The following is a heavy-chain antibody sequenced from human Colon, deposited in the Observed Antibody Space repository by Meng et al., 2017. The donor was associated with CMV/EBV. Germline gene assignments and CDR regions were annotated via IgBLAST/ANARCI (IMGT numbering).Heavy chain of an antibody. D-gene: IGHD3-22*01. CDR2: MYYIGSA. V-gene: IGHV4-39*07. CDR1: GVSVGSSSYY. Sequence: LRLSCAVSGVSVGSSSYYWGWVRQTPGKGLEWIVSMYYIGSAYFNPSLKSRVTMSVDTSKNQFSLNLTSVTAADTALYYCARGGNFYDSSGYPVGVLDHWGQGTTVTVSS. CDR3: ARGGNFYDSSGYPVGVLDH. J-gene: IGHJ6*02.